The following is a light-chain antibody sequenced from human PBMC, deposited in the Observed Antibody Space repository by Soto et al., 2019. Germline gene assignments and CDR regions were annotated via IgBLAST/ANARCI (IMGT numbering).Light chain of an antibody. Sequence: QSVLTQPPSVSGAPGQRVTLSCTGSNSNIGAGYDVHWYQQSPGTAPKLLIYDSTYRPSGVPDRFSGSKSGTSASLAITGLQAEDESNYDCQSYDTSLDVVFGGGTKLTVL. J-gene: IGLJ2*01. V-gene: IGLV1-40*01. CDR3: QSYDTSLDVV. CDR1: NSNIGAGYD. CDR2: DST.